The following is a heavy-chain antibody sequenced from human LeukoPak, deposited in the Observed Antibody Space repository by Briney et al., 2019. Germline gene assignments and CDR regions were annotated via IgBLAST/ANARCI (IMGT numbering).Heavy chain of an antibody. CDR3: ARVIDP. Sequence: GGTLRLSCAASGFTFSSHGMHWVRQAPGKGLEWVAFIRYDGSNKYYADSVKGRFTISRDNSKNTLCLQMNSLRAEDTAVYYCARVIDPWGQGTLVTVSS. CDR1: GFTFSSHG. D-gene: IGHD4-23*01. CDR2: IRYDGSNK. J-gene: IGHJ5*02. V-gene: IGHV3-30*02.